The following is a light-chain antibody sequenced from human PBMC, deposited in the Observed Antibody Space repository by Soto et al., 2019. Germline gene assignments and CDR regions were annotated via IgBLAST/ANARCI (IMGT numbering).Light chain of an antibody. CDR1: SSDVGGYNY. Sequence: QSVLTQPASVSGSPGQSITISCTGTSSDVGGYNYVSWYQQHPGKAPKLMIYDVSNRPSGVSNRSSGSKSGNTASPTISGLQAEDEADYYCSSYTSSSTLYVFGTGTKVTVL. J-gene: IGLJ1*01. CDR3: SSYTSSSTLYV. V-gene: IGLV2-14*01. CDR2: DVS.